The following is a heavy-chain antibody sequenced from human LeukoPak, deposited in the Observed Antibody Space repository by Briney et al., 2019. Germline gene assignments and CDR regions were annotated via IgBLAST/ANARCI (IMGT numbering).Heavy chain of an antibody. D-gene: IGHD4-17*01. V-gene: IGHV1-46*01. J-gene: IGHJ3*02. CDR3: AREGDDYGDYLPGINDAFDI. Sequence: ASVKVSCKASGYTFTSYYMHWVRQAPGQGLEWMGTINPSGGSTSYAQKFQGRVTMTRDTSTSTVYMELSSLRSEDTAVYYCAREGDDYGDYLPGINDAFDIWGQGTMVTVSS. CDR2: INPSGGST. CDR1: GYTFTSYY.